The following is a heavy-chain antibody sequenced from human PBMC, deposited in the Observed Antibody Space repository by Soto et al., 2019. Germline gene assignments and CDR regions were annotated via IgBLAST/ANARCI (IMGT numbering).Heavy chain of an antibody. J-gene: IGHJ4*02. Sequence: QVQLQESGPGLVKASQTLSLTCTVSGGTITTGAHFWSWIRQYPGKGLEWIGYIYYSGTTHYDPSLKSRVTISIDTSKNQFSLNLSSVTAADTAVYYCAGLVSVSYLAYWCQGTLVTVSS. CDR3: AGLVSVSYLAY. V-gene: IGHV4-31*03. CDR2: IYYSGTT. D-gene: IGHD2-21*01. CDR1: GGTITTGAHF.